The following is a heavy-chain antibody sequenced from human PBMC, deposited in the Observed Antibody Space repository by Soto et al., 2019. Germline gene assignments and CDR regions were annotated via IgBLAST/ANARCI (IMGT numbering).Heavy chain of an antibody. D-gene: IGHD3-22*01. V-gene: IGHV3-48*02. CDR1: GFTFSSYS. J-gene: IGHJ4*02. CDR2: ISSSSGNI. CDR3: KGSEEIYDSSGAFDY. Sequence: EVQLVESGGGLVQPGGSLRLSCAASGFTFSSYSMNWVRQAPGKGLEWVSYISSSSGNIYYADSVKGRFTVSRDNAKNSLYLQMHSLRDDDMAVYYCKGSEEIYDSSGAFDYWGPGTLVTGSS.